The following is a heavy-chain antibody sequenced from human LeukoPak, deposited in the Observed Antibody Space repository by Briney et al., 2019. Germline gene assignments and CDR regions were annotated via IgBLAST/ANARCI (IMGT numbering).Heavy chain of an antibody. CDR2: INPNSGGT. V-gene: IGHV1-2*02. CDR1: VYTFHGHY. CDR3: ARAGFWSGYPISGDFDY. D-gene: IGHD3-3*01. J-gene: IGHJ4*02. Sequence: AAVHVTRQASVYTFHGHYMHWLRQAPGQGLKWMGWINPNSGGTNYPQKFQGRVTMTRDTSISTAYMELSRLRSDDTAVYYCARAGFWSGYPISGDFDYWGQRTLVTLPS.